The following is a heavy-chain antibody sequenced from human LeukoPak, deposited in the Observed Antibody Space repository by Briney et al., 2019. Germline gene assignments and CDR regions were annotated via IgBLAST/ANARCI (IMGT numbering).Heavy chain of an antibody. V-gene: IGHV1-2*06. J-gene: IGHJ1*01. D-gene: IGHD5-24*01. CDR3: AREGMATITVQH. Sequence: ASVKVSCKASGYTFTVHYMHWVRQAPGQGLELMGRINLNCGGTNYAQTVQSSVTMNRDTYISTAYMELSRLRSDDTAVYYCAREGMATITVQHWGQGTLVTVSS. CDR2: INLNCGGT. CDR1: GYTFTVHY.